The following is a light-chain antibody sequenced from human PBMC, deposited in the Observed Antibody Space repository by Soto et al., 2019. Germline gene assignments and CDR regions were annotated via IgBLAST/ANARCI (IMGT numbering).Light chain of an antibody. V-gene: IGKV3-15*01. CDR2: GAF. CDR1: QSVGIN. CDR3: QQYDKWPHT. Sequence: EIVMTQSPATLSVSPGGRATLSCRASQSVGINLAWYQQRPGQSPRLLVYGAFNRATGLPPRFSGRGSGTEFTLTISSLLFEDFAVYYCQQYDKWPHTFGQGTKLEI. J-gene: IGKJ2*01.